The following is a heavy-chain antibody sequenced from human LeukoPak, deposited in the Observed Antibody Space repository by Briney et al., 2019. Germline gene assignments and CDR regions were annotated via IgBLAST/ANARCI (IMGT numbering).Heavy chain of an antibody. D-gene: IGHD3-22*01. J-gene: IGHJ4*02. CDR3: ARGAARNTMIGQN. Sequence: SETLSLTCTVSSGSISSSSYYWGWIRQPPGKGLEWIGSIYYSGSTYYNPSLKSRVTISVDTSKNQFSLKLSSVTAADTAVYYCARGAARNTMIGQNWGQGTLVTVSS. V-gene: IGHV4-39*07. CDR1: SGSISSSSYY. CDR2: IYYSGST.